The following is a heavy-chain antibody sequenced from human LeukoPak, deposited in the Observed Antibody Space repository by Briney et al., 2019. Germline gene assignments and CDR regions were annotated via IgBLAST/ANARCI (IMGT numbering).Heavy chain of an antibody. J-gene: IGHJ4*02. V-gene: IGHV3-21*06. CDR2: ITSSSRYT. CDR3: ARHLSGITGYTYGRGIDY. D-gene: IGHD5-18*01. CDR1: VFTFSTYN. Sequence: GGSLRLSCAASVFTFSTYNMNWVRQAPGKGLEWVSSITSSSRYTFYADSVKGRFTISRDNAKNSVYLHMNSLRAEDTAVYYCARHLSGITGYTYGRGIDYWGQGTLVTVSS.